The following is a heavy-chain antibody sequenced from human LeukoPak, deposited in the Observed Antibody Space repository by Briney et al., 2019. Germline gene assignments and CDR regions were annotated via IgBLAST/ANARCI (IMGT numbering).Heavy chain of an antibody. Sequence: GGSLRLSCAASGFTFSSYWMAWVRRAPGKGLEWVANIKYDVSEIYYVDSVKGRFTISRDNAKNSLYMQMNSLRAEDTAVYYCAKPITISGATDAFDIWGQGTKVTVSS. J-gene: IGHJ3*02. CDR1: GFTFSSYW. V-gene: IGHV3-7*01. CDR2: IKYDVSEI. CDR3: AKPITISGATDAFDI. D-gene: IGHD3-3*01.